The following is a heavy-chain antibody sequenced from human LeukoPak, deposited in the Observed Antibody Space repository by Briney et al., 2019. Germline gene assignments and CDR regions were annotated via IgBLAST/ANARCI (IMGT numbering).Heavy chain of an antibody. CDR2: ISGSGGST. J-gene: IGHJ4*02. V-gene: IGHV3-23*01. Sequence: GGSLRLSCAASGFTFTNYDMSWVRQAPGKGLEWVSAISGSGGSTYYADSVKGRFTISRDNSKNTLYLQMNSLRAEDTAVYYCAKCPYSSGWHHFDYWGQGTLVTVSS. CDR3: AKCPYSSGWHHFDY. D-gene: IGHD6-19*01. CDR1: GFTFTNYD.